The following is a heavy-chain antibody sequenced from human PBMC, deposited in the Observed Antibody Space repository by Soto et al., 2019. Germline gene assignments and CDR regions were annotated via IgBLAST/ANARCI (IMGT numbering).Heavy chain of an antibody. Sequence: GGSLRLSCAASGFTFSNAWMNWVRQAPGKGLEWVGRIKSKTDGGTTDYAAPVKGRFTISRDDSKNTLYLQMNSLKTEDTAVYYCTTNENLYCSGGSCYSDYYYYGMDVWGQGTTVTVSS. CDR3: TTNENLYCSGGSCYSDYYYYGMDV. CDR1: GFTFSNAW. CDR2: IKSKTDGGTT. D-gene: IGHD2-15*01. V-gene: IGHV3-15*07. J-gene: IGHJ6*02.